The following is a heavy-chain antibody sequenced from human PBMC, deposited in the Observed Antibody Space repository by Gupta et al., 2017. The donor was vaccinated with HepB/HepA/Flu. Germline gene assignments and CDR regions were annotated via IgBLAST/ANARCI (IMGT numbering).Heavy chain of an antibody. CDR1: GFTLSSYA. Sequence: EVQLLESGGDLVQSGGSLRLSCPASGFTLSSYAMNWVRQAPGKGLEWVSARGGSSGITLYSDSGKGRFTVSRDNSRDTGDQQLNRLRDEDKDIYYCAKVRFWNPTSRGNFDVWGQGTVVTVSS. CDR3: AKVRFWNPTSRGNFDV. J-gene: IGHJ3*01. CDR2: RGGSSGIT. V-gene: IGHV3-23*01. D-gene: IGHD3-3*01.